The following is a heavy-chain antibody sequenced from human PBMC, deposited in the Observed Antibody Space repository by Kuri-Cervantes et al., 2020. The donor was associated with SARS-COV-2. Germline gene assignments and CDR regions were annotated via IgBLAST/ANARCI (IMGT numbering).Heavy chain of an antibody. CDR3: ARGMVRGLIQSYYYGMDV. CDR2: INPNSGGT. Sequence: ASVKVSCKASGYTFSDYYMYWVRQAPGQGLEWMGWINPNSGGTNYAQKFQGWVTMTRDTSSTGYMELSRLRSDDTAVYCCARGMVRGLIQSYYYGMDVWGQGTTVTVSS. D-gene: IGHD3-10*01. J-gene: IGHJ6*02. CDR1: GYTFSDYY. V-gene: IGHV1-2*04.